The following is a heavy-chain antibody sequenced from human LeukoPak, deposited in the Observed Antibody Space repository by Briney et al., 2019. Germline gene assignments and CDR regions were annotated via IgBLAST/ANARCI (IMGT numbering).Heavy chain of an antibody. CDR2: ISAYNGNT. D-gene: IGHD3-22*01. J-gene: IGHJ4*02. Sequence: ASVKVSCKASGYTFTSYGISWVRQAPGQVLEWMGWISAYNGNTNYAQKLQGRVTMTTDTSTSTTYMELRSLRSDDTAVYYCARGYYDSSGYYFILIDYWGQGTLVTVSS. V-gene: IGHV1-18*01. CDR3: ARGYYDSSGYYFILIDY. CDR1: GYTFTSYG.